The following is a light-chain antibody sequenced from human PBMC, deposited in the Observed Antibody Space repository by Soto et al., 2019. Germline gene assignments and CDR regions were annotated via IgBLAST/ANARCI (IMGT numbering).Light chain of an antibody. CDR3: QQSYSTPPIT. Sequence: DIQMTQSPSSLSASVGDRVTITCRASQSIRNYLNWYQQKPGKAPKILIYAASSLQSGVPSRFSGSGSGTDFTLTISSLQPEDFATYYCQQSYSTPPITFGQWTRLEIK. CDR1: QSIRNY. CDR2: AAS. V-gene: IGKV1-39*01. J-gene: IGKJ5*01.